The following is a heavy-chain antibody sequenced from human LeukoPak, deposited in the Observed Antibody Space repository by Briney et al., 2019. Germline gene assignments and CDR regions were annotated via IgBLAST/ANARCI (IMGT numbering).Heavy chain of an antibody. CDR1: GFTFSSYA. CDR2: ISGSGGST. CDR3: ARDFGYYDSSGLDH. V-gene: IGHV3-23*01. J-gene: IGHJ4*02. Sequence: GGSLRLSCAASGFTFSSYAMSWVRQAPGKGLEWVSAISGSGGSTYYADSVKGRFTISRDNSKNTLYLQMNSLRAEDTAVYYCARDFGYYDSSGLDHWGQGTLVTVSS. D-gene: IGHD3-22*01.